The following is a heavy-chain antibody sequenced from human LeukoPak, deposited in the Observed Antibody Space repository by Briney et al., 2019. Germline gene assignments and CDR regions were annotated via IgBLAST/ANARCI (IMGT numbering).Heavy chain of an antibody. Sequence: PGRSLRLSCAASGFTFSSYAMHWVRQAPGKGLEWVAIIWYDASKKYYAASVKGRFTISRDNSKITLYLQMDSLRAEDTAVYYCARGRNPGYYCDYWGQGTLVTVSS. J-gene: IGHJ4*02. CDR2: IWYDASKK. CDR3: ARGRNPGYYCDY. CDR1: GFTFSSYA. V-gene: IGHV3-33*01.